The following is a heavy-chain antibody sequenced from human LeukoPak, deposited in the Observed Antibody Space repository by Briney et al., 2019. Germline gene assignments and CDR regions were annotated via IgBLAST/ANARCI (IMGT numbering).Heavy chain of an antibody. CDR3: AKDKVAGAGGFDY. Sequence: GGSLRLSCAASGFPFDVYAMHWARQPPGKGREGCSGISWNSGSIGYADSVKGRFTISRDNAKNSLYLQMNSLRAEDTALYYCAKDKVAGAGGFDYWGQGTLVTVSS. D-gene: IGHD7-27*01. CDR1: GFPFDVYA. J-gene: IGHJ4*02. CDR2: ISWNSGSI. V-gene: IGHV3-9*01.